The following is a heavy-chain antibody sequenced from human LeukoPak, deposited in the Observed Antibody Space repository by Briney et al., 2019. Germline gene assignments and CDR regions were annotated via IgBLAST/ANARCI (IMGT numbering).Heavy chain of an antibody. CDR2: IYYSGST. CDR1: GGSISSSSYY. J-gene: IGHJ4*02. Sequence: SETLSLTCTVSGGSISSSSYYWGWIRQPPWKGLEWFGSIYYSGSTYYNPSLKSRVSISLDTSKNQLSLKLRSMTAADTAVYYCASREYSSSHNHWGQGTLVTVSS. V-gene: IGHV4-39*01. CDR3: ASREYSSSHNH. D-gene: IGHD4-11*01.